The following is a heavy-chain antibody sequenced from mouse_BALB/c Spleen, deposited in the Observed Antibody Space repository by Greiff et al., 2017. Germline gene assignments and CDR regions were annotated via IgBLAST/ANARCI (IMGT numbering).Heavy chain of an antibody. V-gene: IGHV14-3*02. CDR3: ALTTGAMDY. D-gene: IGHD1-1*01. J-gene: IGHJ4*01. CDR1: GFNIKDTY. Sequence: EVKLQQSGAELVRPGALVKLSCKASGFNIKDTYMHWVKQRPEQGLEWIGRIDPANGNTKYDPKFQGKATITADTSSNTAYLQLSSLTSEDTAVYYCALTTGAMDYWGQGTSVTVAS. CDR2: IDPANGNT.